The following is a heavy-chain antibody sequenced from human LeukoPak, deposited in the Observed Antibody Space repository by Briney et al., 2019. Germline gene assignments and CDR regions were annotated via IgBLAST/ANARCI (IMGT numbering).Heavy chain of an antibody. V-gene: IGHV4-38-2*02. D-gene: IGHD3-10*01. CDR3: ARDYYGSGVNNWFDP. Sequence: SETLSLTCAVSGYSISSGYYWGWIRQPPGKGLEWIGSIYHSGSTNYNPSLKSRVTISVDTSKNQFSLKLSSVTAADTAVYYCARDYYGSGVNNWFDPWGQGTLVTVSS. J-gene: IGHJ5*02. CDR2: IYHSGST. CDR1: GYSISSGYY.